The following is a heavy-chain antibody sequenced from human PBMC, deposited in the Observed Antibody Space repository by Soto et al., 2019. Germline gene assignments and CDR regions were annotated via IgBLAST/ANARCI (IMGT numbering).Heavy chain of an antibody. D-gene: IGHD5-18*01. Sequence: SVKVSCKASGGTFRSYAISWVRQDPGQGLEWMGGIIPIFGTANYAQKFQRRVTITAAESTSIAYFELSSLTQADTAACYCSGEEXMGRGYSHGSGYCGMDVWGQGTTVTVSS. CDR1: GGTFRSYA. V-gene: IGHV1-69*13. CDR2: IIPIFGTA. CDR3: SGEEXMGRGYSHGSGYCGMDV. J-gene: IGHJ6*02.